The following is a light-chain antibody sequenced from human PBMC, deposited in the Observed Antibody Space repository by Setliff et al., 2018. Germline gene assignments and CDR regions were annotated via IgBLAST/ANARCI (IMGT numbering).Light chain of an antibody. CDR2: SNN. CDR1: KSNIGTNT. Sequence: QSVLTQPPSASGTPGQRVTISCSGSKSNIGTNTVNWYRQVPGTAPKLLIYSNNQWPSGVPDRFSGSKSGTSASLAISGLQSDDEADYYCAAWDDSLNGPIFGGGTKVTV. V-gene: IGLV1-44*01. CDR3: AAWDDSLNGPI. J-gene: IGLJ2*01.